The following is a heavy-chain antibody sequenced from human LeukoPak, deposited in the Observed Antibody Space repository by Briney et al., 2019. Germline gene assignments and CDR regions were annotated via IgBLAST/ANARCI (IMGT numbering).Heavy chain of an antibody. CDR2: ISAYNGNT. Sequence: ASVKVSCKASGYTFTSYAMNWVRQAPGQGLEWMGWISAYNGNTNYAQKLQGRVTMTTDTFTSTAYMELRSLRSDDTAVYYCARVGALNWFDPWGQGTLVTVSS. J-gene: IGHJ5*02. CDR3: ARVGALNWFDP. V-gene: IGHV1-18*01. CDR1: GYTFTSYA.